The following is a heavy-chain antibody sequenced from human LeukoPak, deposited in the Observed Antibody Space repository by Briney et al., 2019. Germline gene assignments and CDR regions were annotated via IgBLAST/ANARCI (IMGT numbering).Heavy chain of an antibody. J-gene: IGHJ5*02. D-gene: IGHD4-17*01. CDR1: GGSISSGGYY. Sequence: SETLSLTCTVSGGSISSGGYYWSWIRQHPGKGLEWIGYIHYSGSTYYNPSLKSRVTISVDTSKNQFSLKLSSVTAADTAVYYCARYYGDYGWFDPWGQGTLVTVSS. CDR2: IHYSGST. CDR3: ARYYGDYGWFDP. V-gene: IGHV4-31*03.